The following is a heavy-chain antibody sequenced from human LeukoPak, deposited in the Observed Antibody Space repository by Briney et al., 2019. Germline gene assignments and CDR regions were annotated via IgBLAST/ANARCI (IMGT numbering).Heavy chain of an antibody. CDR1: GYSFTDYT. CDR3: ATPRYDSSGYYYVD. CDR2: INGGSGNT. J-gene: IGHJ4*02. D-gene: IGHD3-22*01. V-gene: IGHV1-3*01. Sequence: ASVKVSCKASGYSFTDYTFHWLRQAPGQRLYWVGWINGGSGNTKYSPVFQGRVTITRDTSASTAYMELRSLRSEDTAVYYCATPRYDSSGYYYVDWRQGPLVTVSS.